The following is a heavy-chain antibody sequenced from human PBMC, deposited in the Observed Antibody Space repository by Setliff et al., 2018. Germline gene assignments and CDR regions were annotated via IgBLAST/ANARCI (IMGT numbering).Heavy chain of an antibody. CDR2: ISAYNGKT. D-gene: IGHD2-8*01. J-gene: IGHJ4*02. CDR1: GYTLSNSI. CDR3: LRLVRYCTKIACQATSGDEV. Sequence: ASVKVSCKASGYTLSNSILGWVRQAPGQGLEWMGWISAYNGKTYFAQKFQDRITLTTDTSTNTGYLELRGLRSDDTAVYYCLRLVRYCTKIACQATSGDEVWGLGTLVTVSS. V-gene: IGHV1-18*01.